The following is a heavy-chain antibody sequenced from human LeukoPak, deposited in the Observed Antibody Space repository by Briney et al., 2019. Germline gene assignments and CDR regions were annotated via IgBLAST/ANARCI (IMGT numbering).Heavy chain of an antibody. V-gene: IGHV4-59*01. CDR2: IYYSGST. CDR3: ARYYYGSGSLWFDP. J-gene: IGHJ5*02. Sequence: SETPSLTCTVSGGSISSYYWSWIRQPPGKGLEWIGYIYYSGSTNYNPSLKGRVTISVDTSKNQFSLKLSSVTAADTAVYYCARYYYGSGSLWFDPWGQGTLVTVSS. D-gene: IGHD3-10*01. CDR1: GGSISSYY.